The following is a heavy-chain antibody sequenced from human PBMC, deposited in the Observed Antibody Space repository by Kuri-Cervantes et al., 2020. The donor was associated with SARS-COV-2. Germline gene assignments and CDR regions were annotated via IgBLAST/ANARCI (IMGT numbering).Heavy chain of an antibody. CDR2: ISWNSGSV. CDR3: ARGLAFDP. V-gene: IGHV3-9*01. Sequence: SLKISCETSGFRFDDYAMHWVRQAPGKGLEWASGISWNSGSVGYGDSVKGRFTIFRDNAKNSLYLQMNSLRAEDTAVYYCARGLAFDPWGQGTLVTVSS. J-gene: IGHJ5*02. CDR1: GFRFDDYA. D-gene: IGHD3-3*02.